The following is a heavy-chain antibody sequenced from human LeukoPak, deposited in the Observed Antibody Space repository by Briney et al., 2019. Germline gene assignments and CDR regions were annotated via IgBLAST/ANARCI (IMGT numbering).Heavy chain of an antibody. Sequence: SETLSLTCTVSGDSISSSSYYWGWIRQPPGKGLEWIGSIYYSGSTYYNPSLKSRVTISVDTSKNQFSLKLSSVTAADTAVYYCATYSNSLYYFDNWGQGTLVTVSS. V-gene: IGHV4-39*07. CDR3: ATYSNSLYYFDN. CDR1: GDSISSSSYY. CDR2: IYYSGST. D-gene: IGHD4-11*01. J-gene: IGHJ4*02.